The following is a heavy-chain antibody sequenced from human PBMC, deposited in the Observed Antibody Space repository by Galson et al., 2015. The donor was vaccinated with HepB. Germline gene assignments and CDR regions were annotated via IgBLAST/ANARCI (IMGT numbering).Heavy chain of an antibody. V-gene: IGHV4-34*01. CDR3: ARGRGYCSSTSCYYWYFDL. J-gene: IGHJ2*01. CDR2: INHSGST. Sequence: SETLSLTCAVYGGSFSGYYWSWIRQPPGKGLEWIGEINHSGSTNYNPSLKSRVTISVDTSKNQFSLKLSSVTAADTAVYYCARGRGYCSSTSCYYWYFDLWGRGTLVTVSS. CDR1: GGSFSGYY. D-gene: IGHD2-2*01.